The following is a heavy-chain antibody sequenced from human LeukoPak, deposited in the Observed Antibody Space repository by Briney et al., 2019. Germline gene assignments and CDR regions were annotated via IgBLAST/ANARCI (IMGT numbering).Heavy chain of an antibody. CDR3: GARLAQGWFDP. J-gene: IGHJ5*02. Sequence: SVKVSCKASGGTFSSYAISWVRQAPGQGLEWMGGIIPIFGTANYAQKFQGRVTITTDESTSTAYMELSSLRSDDTAVYYCGARLAQGWFDPWGQGTLVTVSS. D-gene: IGHD6-19*01. CDR1: GGTFSSYA. V-gene: IGHV1-69*05. CDR2: IIPIFGTA.